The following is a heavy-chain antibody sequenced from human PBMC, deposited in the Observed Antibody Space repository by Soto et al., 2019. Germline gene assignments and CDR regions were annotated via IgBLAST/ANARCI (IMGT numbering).Heavy chain of an antibody. Sequence: ASVKVSCKASGYTFSNYGITCVRRAPGHGLEWLGWVTSYNGDTNYAQKVQDRVAMTTDTSTKTAYMELRSLRPDDAAVYYCARDGRTPFYYYGMDVWGQGTTVTVSS. V-gene: IGHV1-18*01. CDR1: GYTFSNYG. CDR3: ARDGRTPFYYYGMDV. J-gene: IGHJ6*02. D-gene: IGHD2-15*01. CDR2: VTSYNGDT.